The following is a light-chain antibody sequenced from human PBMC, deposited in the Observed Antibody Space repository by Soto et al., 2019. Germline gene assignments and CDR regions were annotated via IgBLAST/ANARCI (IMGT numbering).Light chain of an antibody. CDR2: DAS. Sequence: DIQMTQSPSALSDSVGGRFSITCRSSQSSRSWLAWYQQKPGKAPKLLIYDASSLETGVPSRFSGSGSGTEFTLTISSLQPDDFATYYCQQYNSYSRTFGQGTKVDIK. CDR1: QSSRSW. V-gene: IGKV1-5*01. CDR3: QQYNSYSRT. J-gene: IGKJ1*01.